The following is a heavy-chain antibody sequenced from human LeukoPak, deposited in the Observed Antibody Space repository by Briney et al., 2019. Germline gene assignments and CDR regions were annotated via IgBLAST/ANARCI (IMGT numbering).Heavy chain of an antibody. CDR3: AKDTGTGWYYFHY. CDR1: GFTFDDYA. J-gene: IGHJ4*02. V-gene: IGHV3-9*01. D-gene: IGHD6-19*01. CDR2: ISWNSGSI. Sequence: GGSLRLSCAAAGFTFDDYAKHWVRQAPGKGLEWVSGISWNSGSIGYADSVKGRFTISRDNAKNSLYLQMNSLRAEDTALYYCAKDTGTGWYYFHYWGQGTLVTVSS.